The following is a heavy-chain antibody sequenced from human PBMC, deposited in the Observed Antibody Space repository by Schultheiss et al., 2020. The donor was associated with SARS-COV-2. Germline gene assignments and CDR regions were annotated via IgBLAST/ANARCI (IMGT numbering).Heavy chain of an antibody. CDR3: ASSSGWYGAYYYYYYIDV. CDR1: GAPIGNSNW. CDR2: IYHTGIT. V-gene: IGHV4-4*02. J-gene: IGHJ6*03. Sequence: SETLSLTCAVSGAPIGNSNWWSWVRQSPGKGLEWIGQIYHTGITNYNPSLKSRVTISVDKSKNQFSLKLNSVTAADTAMYYCASSSGWYGAYYYYYYIDVWGKGTTVTVSS. D-gene: IGHD6-19*01.